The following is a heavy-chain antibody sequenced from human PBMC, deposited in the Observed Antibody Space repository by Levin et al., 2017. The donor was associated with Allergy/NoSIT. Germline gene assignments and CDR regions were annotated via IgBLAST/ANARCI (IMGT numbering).Heavy chain of an antibody. V-gene: IGHV3-21*01. CDR2: ISSSSSHI. CDR3: ARGDDAFDF. Sequence: PGGSLRLSCAASAFTFSTYTMNWVRQAPGKGLEWVSSISSSSSHIYFADSVRGRFAISRDNAKNSLFLQMNSLRGEDTAVYYCARGDDAFDFWGQGTMVTVSS. J-gene: IGHJ3*01. CDR1: AFTFSTYT.